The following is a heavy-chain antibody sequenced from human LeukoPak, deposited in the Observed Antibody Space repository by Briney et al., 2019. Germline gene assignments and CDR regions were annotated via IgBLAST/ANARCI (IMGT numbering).Heavy chain of an antibody. J-gene: IGHJ4*02. V-gene: IGHV4-39*07. Sequence: SETLSLTCTVSGGSISSSSFYWGWIRQPPGKGLEWIGSIYYSGSTYYNPSLKSRVTISVDTSKNQFSLKLSSVTAADTAVYYCARVSSWRRDFDYWGQGTLVTVSS. CDR2: IYYSGST. D-gene: IGHD5-24*01. CDR3: ARVSSWRRDFDY. CDR1: GGSISSSSFY.